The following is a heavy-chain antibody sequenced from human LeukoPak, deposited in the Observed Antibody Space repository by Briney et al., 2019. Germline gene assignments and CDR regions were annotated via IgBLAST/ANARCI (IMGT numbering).Heavy chain of an antibody. CDR1: GGSISSYY. D-gene: IGHD6-13*01. J-gene: IGHJ5*02. Sequence: SETLSLTCTVSGGSISSYYWSWIRQPPGKGLEWIGYIYYSGSTNYNPSLKSRVTISVDTSKNQFSLKLSSVTAADTAVYYCARVRRAAAIRWFDPWGQGTLVTVSS. CDR2: IYYSGST. CDR3: ARVRRAAAIRWFDP. V-gene: IGHV4-59*12.